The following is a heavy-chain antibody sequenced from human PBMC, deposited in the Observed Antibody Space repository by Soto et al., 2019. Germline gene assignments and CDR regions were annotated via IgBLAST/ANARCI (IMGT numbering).Heavy chain of an antibody. CDR1: GFTFSSYA. CDR3: AKDSSGWYPSYYYYMDV. J-gene: IGHJ6*03. CDR2: ISGSGGST. Sequence: GGSLRLSCAASGFTFSSYAMSWVRQAPGKGLEWVSAISGSGGSTYYADSVKGRFTISRDNSKNTLYLQMNSLRAEDTAVYYCAKDSSGWYPSYYYYMDVWGKGTTVTVSS. D-gene: IGHD6-19*01. V-gene: IGHV3-23*01.